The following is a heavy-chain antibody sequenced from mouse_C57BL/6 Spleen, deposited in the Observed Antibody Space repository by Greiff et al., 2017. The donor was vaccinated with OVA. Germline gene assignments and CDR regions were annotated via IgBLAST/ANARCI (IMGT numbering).Heavy chain of an antibody. J-gene: IGHJ2*01. Sequence: QVQLQQPGAELVKPGASVKLSCKASGYTFTSYWMQWVKQRHGQGLEWIGEIDPSDSYTNYNQKFKGKATLTVDTSSSTAYMQLSSLTSEDSAVYYCARTPLLRYFDYWGQGTTLTVSS. CDR1: GYTFTSYW. D-gene: IGHD1-1*01. CDR3: ARTPLLRYFDY. V-gene: IGHV1-50*01. CDR2: IDPSDSYT.